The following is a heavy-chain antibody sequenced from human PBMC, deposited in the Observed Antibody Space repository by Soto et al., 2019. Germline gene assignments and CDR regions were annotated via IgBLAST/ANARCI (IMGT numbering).Heavy chain of an antibody. J-gene: IGHJ6*04. CDR2: ISSSSSYI. Sequence: EVQLVESGGGLVKPGGSLRLSCAASGFTFSSYSMNWVRQAPGKGLEWVSSISSSSSYIYYADSVKGRFTISRDNAKNSLYLQMKGLRAEDTAVYYCASLPPAGVPAATENNYDYYGMDVWGKGTTVTVSS. CDR3: ASLPPAGVPAATENNYDYYGMDV. CDR1: GFTFSSYS. D-gene: IGHD2-2*01. V-gene: IGHV3-21*01.